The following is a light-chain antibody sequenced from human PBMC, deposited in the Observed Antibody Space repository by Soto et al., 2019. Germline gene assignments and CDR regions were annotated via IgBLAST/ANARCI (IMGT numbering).Light chain of an antibody. CDR1: QSVNVN. V-gene: IGKV3-15*01. Sequence: VELTQSPATLSLSPGERATLSCRASQSVNVNLAWHQQKPGQAPRLLIYGASTRAADVPARFSGSGSGTEFTLTISSLQSDDFAVYYCQQYNHWPPYTFGQGPKLEIK. J-gene: IGKJ2*01. CDR3: QQYNHWPPYT. CDR2: GAS.